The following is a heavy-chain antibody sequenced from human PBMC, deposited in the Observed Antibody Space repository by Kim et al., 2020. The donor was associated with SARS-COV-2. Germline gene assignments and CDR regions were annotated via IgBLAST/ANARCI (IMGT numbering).Heavy chain of an antibody. V-gene: IGHV3-30*18. CDR3: AKNGCVTMIVAVTRD. D-gene: IGHD3-22*01. CDR2: ISYDGSTK. CDR1: GFTFSSYG. J-gene: IGHJ4*02. Sequence: GGSLRLSCAASGFTFSSYGMHGVRQAPGKGLEWVAVISYDGSTKYYADSVKGRFTISRDHSKNTLYLQMNSLRAEDTAVYYGAKNGCVTMIVAVTRDWGQGTRVTVSS.